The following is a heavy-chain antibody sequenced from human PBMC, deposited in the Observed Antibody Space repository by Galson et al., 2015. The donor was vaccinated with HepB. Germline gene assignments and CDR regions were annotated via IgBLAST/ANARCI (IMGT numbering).Heavy chain of an antibody. J-gene: IGHJ4*02. V-gene: IGHV3-73*01. CDR2: IRSKANSYAT. CDR3: TRQPYDSSGYYYSPFDY. CDR1: GFTFSGSA. Sequence: SLRLSCAASGFTFSGSAMHWVRQASGKGLEWVGRIRSKANSYATAYAASVKGRFTISRDDSKNTAYLQMNSLKTEDTAVYYCTRQPYDSSGYYYSPFDYWGQGTLVTVSS. D-gene: IGHD3-22*01.